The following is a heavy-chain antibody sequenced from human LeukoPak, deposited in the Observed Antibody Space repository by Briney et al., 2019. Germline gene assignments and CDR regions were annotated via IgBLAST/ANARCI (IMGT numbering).Heavy chain of an antibody. Sequence: GGSLRLSCAASGFTFSSYAMSWVRQAPGKGLEWVSSISGSGNRTYYADSVEGRFTISRDNSKNTLFLQMNSLRAEDTAVYYCAKNLYCGGGSCYPSALGMDVWGQGTTVTVSS. CDR3: AKNLYCGGGSCYPSALGMDV. V-gene: IGHV3-23*01. CDR2: ISGSGNRT. J-gene: IGHJ6*02. CDR1: GFTFSSYA. D-gene: IGHD2-15*01.